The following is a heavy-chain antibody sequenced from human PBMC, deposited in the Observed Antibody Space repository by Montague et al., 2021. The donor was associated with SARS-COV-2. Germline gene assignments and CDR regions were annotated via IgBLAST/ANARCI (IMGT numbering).Heavy chain of an antibody. D-gene: IGHD3-22*01. Sequence: SLRLSCAASGFIFDDYGMNWVRQAPGKGLEWVSGINWNGDTTRYVDSVRGRFTISRDNAKKSLYLQMNSLRADDTALYYCARLRDSGGYGAPGGYWGQGTLVTDSS. CDR3: ARLRDSGGYGAPGGY. V-gene: IGHV3-20*04. CDR2: INWNGDTT. CDR1: GFIFDDYG. J-gene: IGHJ4*02.